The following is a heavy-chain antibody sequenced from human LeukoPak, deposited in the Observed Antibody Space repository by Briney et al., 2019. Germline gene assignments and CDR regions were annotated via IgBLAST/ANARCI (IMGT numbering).Heavy chain of an antibody. D-gene: IGHD3-22*01. V-gene: IGHV4-30-4*07. CDR1: GGSISSGGYS. J-gene: IGHJ6*03. Sequence: PSETLSLTCAVSGGSISSGGYSWSWIRQPPGKGLEWIGYIYYSGSTYYNPSLKSRVTISVDMSKNQFSLKLSSVTAADTAVYYCARDKGVGYDSSHYYYYYMDVWGKGTTVTVSS. CDR3: ARDKGVGYDSSHYYYYYMDV. CDR2: IYYSGST.